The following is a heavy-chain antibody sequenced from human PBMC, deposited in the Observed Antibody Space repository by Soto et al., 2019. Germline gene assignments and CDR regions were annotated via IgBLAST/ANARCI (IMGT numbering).Heavy chain of an antibody. CDR2: ISGSGDNT. Sequence: PGGSLRLSCKASGFSFSDYAMTWVRQAPGKGLEWVSVISGSGDNTFCAASVKGRFAISRDNSKNVLYLQMNSLSADDAAVYFCAKGRAITVYGVDILFDYWGLGTLVTVSS. J-gene: IGHJ4*01. V-gene: IGHV3-23*01. D-gene: IGHD3-3*01. CDR1: GFSFSDYA. CDR3: AKGRAITVYGVDILFDY.